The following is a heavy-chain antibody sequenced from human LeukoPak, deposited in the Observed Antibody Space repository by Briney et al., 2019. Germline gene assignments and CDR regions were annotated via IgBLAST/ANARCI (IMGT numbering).Heavy chain of an antibody. CDR1: GFTFDDYG. CDR2: INWNGGST. Sequence: GRSLRLSCAASGFTFDDYGMSWVRQAPGKGLEWVSGINWNGGSTGYADSVKGRFTISRDNAKNSLYLQMNSLRAEDTALYYCARDRHPRIAAAGTYGMDVWGQGTTVTVSS. V-gene: IGHV3-20*04. D-gene: IGHD6-13*01. J-gene: IGHJ6*02. CDR3: ARDRHPRIAAAGTYGMDV.